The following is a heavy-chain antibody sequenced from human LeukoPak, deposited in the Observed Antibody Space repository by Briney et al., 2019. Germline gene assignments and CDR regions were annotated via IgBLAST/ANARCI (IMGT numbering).Heavy chain of an antibody. CDR3: AKDHRTLRYFDWSPNYFDY. J-gene: IGHJ4*02. CDR1: GFTFSSYA. D-gene: IGHD3-9*01. Sequence: GGSLRLSCAASGFTFSSYAMSWVRQAPGKGLEWVSAISGSGGSTYYADSVKGRFTISRDNSKNTLYLQMNSLRAEDTAVYYCAKDHRTLRYFDWSPNYFDYWGQGTLVTVSS. V-gene: IGHV3-23*01. CDR2: ISGSGGST.